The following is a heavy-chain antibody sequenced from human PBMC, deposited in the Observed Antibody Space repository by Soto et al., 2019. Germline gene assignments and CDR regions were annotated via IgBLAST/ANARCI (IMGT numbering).Heavy chain of an antibody. CDR2: IIPILGIA. CDR1: GGTFSSYT. Sequence: ASVKVSCKASGGTFSSYTISWVRQAPGQGLEWMGRIIPILGIANYAQKFQGRVTITADKSTSTAYMELSSLRSEDTAVYYCASEIIVVVVAATRYSMDVWGKGTTVTVSS. V-gene: IGHV1-69*02. D-gene: IGHD2-15*01. CDR3: ASEIIVVVVAATRYSMDV. J-gene: IGHJ6*03.